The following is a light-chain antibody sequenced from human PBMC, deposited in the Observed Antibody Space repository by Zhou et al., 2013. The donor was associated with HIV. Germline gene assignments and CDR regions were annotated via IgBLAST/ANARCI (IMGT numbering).Light chain of an antibody. Sequence: DVRMTQSPSSLSASVGDRVTITCRASQDIRDALGWHQQTPGKAPKRLIFDASNLQSGVPSRFSGSGSGTEFTLTISSLQPEDFASYYCQQAKSFPVVFGPGTKVDMK. CDR1: QDIRDA. J-gene: IGKJ3*01. V-gene: IGKV1-17*01. CDR3: QQAKSFPVV. CDR2: DAS.